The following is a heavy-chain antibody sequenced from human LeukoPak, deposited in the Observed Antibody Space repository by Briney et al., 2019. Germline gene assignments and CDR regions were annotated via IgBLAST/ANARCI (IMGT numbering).Heavy chain of an antibody. CDR3: ARPLPTMIVVRPPHY. CDR2: ISYDGSNK. V-gene: IGHV3-30-3*01. D-gene: IGHD3-22*01. J-gene: IGHJ4*02. Sequence: GRSLRLSCAASGFTFSSYAMHWVRQAPGKGLEWAAVISYDGSNKYYADSVKGRFTISRDNSKNTLYLQMNSLRAEDTAVYYCARPLPTMIVVRPPHYWGQGTLVTVSS. CDR1: GFTFSSYA.